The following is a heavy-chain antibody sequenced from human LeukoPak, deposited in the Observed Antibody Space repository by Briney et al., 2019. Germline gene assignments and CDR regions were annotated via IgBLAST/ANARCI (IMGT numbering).Heavy chain of an antibody. CDR1: GGSISSYY. Sequence: PSETLSPTCTVSGGSISSYYWGWIRQPPGKGLEWIGSIYYSGSTYYNPSLKSRVTISVDTSKNQFSLKLSSVTAADTAVYYCARAQQTTVTTTIDYWGQGTLVTVSS. CDR3: ARAQQTTVTTTIDY. J-gene: IGHJ4*02. D-gene: IGHD4-17*01. V-gene: IGHV4-39*07. CDR2: IYYSGST.